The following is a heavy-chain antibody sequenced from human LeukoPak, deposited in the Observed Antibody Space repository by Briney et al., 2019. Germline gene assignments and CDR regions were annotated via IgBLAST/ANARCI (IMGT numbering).Heavy chain of an antibody. J-gene: IGHJ1*01. D-gene: IGHD2-8*01. CDR3: ARSGERGTSAEYFQL. CDR2: IFYSGST. V-gene: IGHV4-59*01. CDR1: GGSISDYY. Sequence: TASETLSLTCTVSGGSISDYYWSWVRQPPGKGLEWIGYIFYSGSTSYNPSLKSRVTLSVDTSKNQFSLKLRSVTAADTAVYYCARSGERGTSAEYFQLWGQGALVTVSS.